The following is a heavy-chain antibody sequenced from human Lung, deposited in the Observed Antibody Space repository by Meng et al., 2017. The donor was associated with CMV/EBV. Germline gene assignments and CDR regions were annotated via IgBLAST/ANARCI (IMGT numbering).Heavy chain of an antibody. CDR2: IYYTGNT. CDR1: GGSIRSHSYY. V-gene: IGHV4-39*01. J-gene: IGHJ5*02. D-gene: IGHD3-9*01. CDR3: ASPSPHYDT. Sequence: SLTCTGSGGSIRSHSYYWGWVRQPPGKGLEWIGSIYYTGNTYQNPSLKSRVIMSVDTSKNQFSLELTSVTAADTAVYYCASPSPHYDTWGQGTLVTVSS.